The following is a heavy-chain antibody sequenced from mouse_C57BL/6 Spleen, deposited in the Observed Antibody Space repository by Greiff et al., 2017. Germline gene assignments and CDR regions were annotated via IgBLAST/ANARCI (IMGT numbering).Heavy chain of an antibody. Sequence: VQLQQSGAELVRPGASVKLSCKASGYTFTDYYINWVKQRPGQGLEWIARIYPGSGNTYYNEKFKGKATLTAEKSSSTAYMQLSSLTSEDSAVYFCAIEDYYGSSPLDYWGQGTTLTVSS. CDR3: AIEDYYGSSPLDY. D-gene: IGHD1-1*01. V-gene: IGHV1-76*01. CDR2: IYPGSGNT. J-gene: IGHJ2*01. CDR1: GYTFTDYY.